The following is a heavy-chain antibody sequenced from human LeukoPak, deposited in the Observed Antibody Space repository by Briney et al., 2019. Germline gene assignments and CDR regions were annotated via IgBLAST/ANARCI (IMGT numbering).Heavy chain of an antibody. V-gene: IGHV2-5*02. D-gene: IGHD5-12*01. CDR2: IYLDDDK. J-gene: IGHJ4*02. CDR3: ARVPSGYDFDY. Sequence: SGPTLVNPTQTLTLTCTFSGFSLSTSGVGVGWIRQPPGKALEWLSLIYLDDDKRYSTSLKTRLTITKDTSKNQVVLTMTNMDPVEKATYYCARVPSGYDFDYWGQGTLVTVSS. CDR1: GFSLSTSGVG.